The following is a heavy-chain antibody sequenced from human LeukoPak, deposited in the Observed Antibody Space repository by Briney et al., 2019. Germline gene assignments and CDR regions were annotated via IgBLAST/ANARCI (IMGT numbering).Heavy chain of an antibody. V-gene: IGHV3-30*02. D-gene: IGHD6-13*01. Sequence: TGGSLRLSCVASGFTFSSYGMHWVRQAPGKGLEWVAFIRYHGSHKYYADSVKGRFTISRDNSKNTPYLQMNSLRAEDTAVYYCAKVAAAAGGGEGNWFDPWGQGTLVTVSS. CDR1: GFTFSSYG. CDR2: IRYHGSHK. J-gene: IGHJ5*02. CDR3: AKVAAAAGGGEGNWFDP.